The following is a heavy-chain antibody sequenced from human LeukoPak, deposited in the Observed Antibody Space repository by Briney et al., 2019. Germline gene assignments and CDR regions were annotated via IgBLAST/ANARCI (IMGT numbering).Heavy chain of an antibody. D-gene: IGHD4-11*01. V-gene: IGHV3-30*04. CDR1: GFTLSGYA. CDR2: VSFDGTNK. CDR3: ARDGPLQSLDY. J-gene: IGHJ4*02. Sequence: AGGSLRLSCAASGFTLSGYAMHWVRQAPGKGLEYMAGVSFDGTNKYYADSVKGRFTISRDNSRNTLYLQINSLRTADTALYYCARDGPLQSLDYWGQGTLVTVSS.